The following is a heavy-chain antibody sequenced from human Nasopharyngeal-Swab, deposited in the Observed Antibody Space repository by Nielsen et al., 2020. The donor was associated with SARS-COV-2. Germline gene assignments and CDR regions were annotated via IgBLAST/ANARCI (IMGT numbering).Heavy chain of an antibody. CDR3: ARDMSGYNNAYGVFYYYYAMDV. D-gene: IGHD5-18*01. J-gene: IGHJ6*02. CDR1: GFIFSDYY. Sequence: GGSLRLSCAASGFIFSDYYMTWIRQAPGKGLEWISYISNSGSSIYYADSVRGRFTISRDNAKKSLYLQMNSLRAEDTAVYFCARDMSGYNNAYGVFYYYYAMDVWGQGTTVTVSS. CDR2: ISNSGSSI. V-gene: IGHV3-11*01.